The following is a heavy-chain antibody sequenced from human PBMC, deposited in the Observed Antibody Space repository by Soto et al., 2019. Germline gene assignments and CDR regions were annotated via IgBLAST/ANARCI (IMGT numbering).Heavy chain of an antibody. D-gene: IGHD2-21*02. CDR3: ARDIEYCGGDCYVPFDY. CDR2: IIPIFGTA. Sequence: ASVKVSCKASGGTFSSYAISWVRQAPGQGLEWMGGIIPIFGTANYAQKFQGRVTITADKSTSTAYMELSSLRSEDTAVYYCARDIEYCGGDCYVPFDYWGQGTLVTVSS. CDR1: GGTFSSYA. V-gene: IGHV1-69*06. J-gene: IGHJ4*02.